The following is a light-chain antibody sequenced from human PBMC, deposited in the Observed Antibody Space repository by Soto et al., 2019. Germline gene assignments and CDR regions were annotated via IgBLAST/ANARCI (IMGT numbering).Light chain of an antibody. CDR3: QQYGNAPNA. J-gene: IGKJ5*01. V-gene: IGKV3-20*01. CDR2: GAS. Sequence: SPGTLSLSPGEKATLSCRASQSVSSSYLAWYQQKPGQAPRLLIYGASSRATGIPDRFSGSGSGTDLNLTISRLEPEDFAVYYGQQYGNAPNACGPGTRPEIK. CDR1: QSVSSSY.